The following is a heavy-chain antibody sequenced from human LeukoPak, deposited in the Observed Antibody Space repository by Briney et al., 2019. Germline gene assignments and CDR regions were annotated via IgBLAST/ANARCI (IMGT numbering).Heavy chain of an antibody. V-gene: IGHV1-18*01. J-gene: IGHJ6*02. Sequence: GASVTVSCTASGYTFTNYGISWVRQAPGQGLEWMGWISAYNGNTNYAQKLQGRVTMTTDTSTSTAYMELRSLRSDDTAVYYCARDRGRLYYDFWSGYYTPYYGMDVWGQGTTVTVSS. CDR2: ISAYNGNT. CDR1: GYTFTNYG. CDR3: ARDRGRLYYDFWSGYYTPYYGMDV. D-gene: IGHD3-3*01.